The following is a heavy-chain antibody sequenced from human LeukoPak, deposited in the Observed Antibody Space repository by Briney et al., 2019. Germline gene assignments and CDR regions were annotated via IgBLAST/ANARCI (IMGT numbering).Heavy chain of an antibody. CDR1: GGSISSYC. J-gene: IGHJ6*03. D-gene: IGHD6-25*01. CDR2: IYTSGST. V-gene: IGHV4-4*07. Sequence: PSETLSLTCTVSGGSISSYCWSWIRQPAGKGLEWIGRIYTSGSTNYNPSLKSRVTMSVDTSKNQFSLKLSSVTAADTAVYYCARDLEQRGYYYYYYMDVWGKGTTVTASS. CDR3: ARDLEQRGYYYYYYMDV.